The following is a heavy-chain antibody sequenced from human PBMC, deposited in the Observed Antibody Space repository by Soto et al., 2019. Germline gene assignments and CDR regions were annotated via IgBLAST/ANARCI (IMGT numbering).Heavy chain of an antibody. CDR3: AREVDIFTGRYFDY. J-gene: IGHJ4*02. CDR2: IYHTGNT. CDR1: GDSISSGTHF. Sequence: SETLSLTCTVSGDSISSGTHFWSWIRQHPGKGLEWIGYIYHTGNTYYNPSLKSRVAISVDTSKSHFSLKLSSLTAADTAVYYCAREVDIFTGRYFDYWGQGTLVTVSS. V-gene: IGHV4-31*03. D-gene: IGHD3-9*01.